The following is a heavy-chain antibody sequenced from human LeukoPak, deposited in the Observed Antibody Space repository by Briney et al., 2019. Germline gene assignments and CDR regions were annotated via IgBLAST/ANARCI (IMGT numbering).Heavy chain of an antibody. CDR3: ARGGSSQGSTPKQYFYYMNV. Sequence: PSETLSLTCAVSNGSIGYYYWSWLRQPPGKGLEWIGYIYHTGGTNYNPSLKSRLTISLDMSRNQLSLRLTSVTAAVTAVYYCARGGSSQGSTPKQYFYYMNVWGRGTTVSVSS. CDR1: NGSIGYYY. D-gene: IGHD6-13*01. CDR2: IYHTGGT. V-gene: IGHV4-59*01. J-gene: IGHJ6*03.